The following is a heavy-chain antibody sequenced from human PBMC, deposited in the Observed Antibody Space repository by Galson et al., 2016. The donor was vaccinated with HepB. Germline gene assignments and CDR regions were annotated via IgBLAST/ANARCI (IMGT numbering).Heavy chain of an antibody. CDR3: AREGTGVRGYYFDY. Sequence: SLRLSCAASRFTFSLYWMTWVRQAPGKGLEWVANINQDGSQAYYVDSVKGRFTISRDNAKNSLYLQMNSLRAEDTAVYYCAREGTGVRGYYFDYWGQGTLVTVSS. CDR1: RFTFSLYW. CDR2: INQDGSQA. D-gene: IGHD7-27*01. V-gene: IGHV3-7*03. J-gene: IGHJ4*02.